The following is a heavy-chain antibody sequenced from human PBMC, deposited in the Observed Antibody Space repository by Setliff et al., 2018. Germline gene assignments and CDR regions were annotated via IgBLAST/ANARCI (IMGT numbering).Heavy chain of an antibody. J-gene: IGHJ4*02. D-gene: IGHD2-2*02. CDR3: ARSRRYCSLTSCFTPLDY. CDR1: GYPFVGYY. CDR2: IDPKSGRT. Sequence: ASVKVSCKTSGYPFVGYYIYWMRQAPGQGPEWMGWIDPKSGRTKYAVKFQGRVTMTRDTSINTIYMELSGLRVEDTAVYYCARSRRYCSLTSCFTPLDYWGQGTLVTVSS. V-gene: IGHV1-2*02.